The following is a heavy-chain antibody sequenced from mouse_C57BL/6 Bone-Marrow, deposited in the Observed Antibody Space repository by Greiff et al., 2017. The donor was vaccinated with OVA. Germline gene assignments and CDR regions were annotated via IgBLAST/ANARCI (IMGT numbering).Heavy chain of an antibody. V-gene: IGHV1-81*01. CDR2: IYPRSGHT. J-gene: IGHJ2*01. CDR1: GYTFTSYG. Sequence: QVQLQQSGAELARPGASVKLSCKASGYTFTSYGISWVKQRTGQGLEWIGEIYPRSGHTYYNEKFKGKATLTADKSSSTAYMELRSLTSEDSAVYFCARRRDGSNYFDYWGQGTTLTVSS. CDR3: ARRRDGSNYFDY. D-gene: IGHD1-1*01.